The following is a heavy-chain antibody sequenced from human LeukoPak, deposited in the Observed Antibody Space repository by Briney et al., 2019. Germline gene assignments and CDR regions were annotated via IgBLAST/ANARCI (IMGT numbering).Heavy chain of an antibody. CDR3: AKAHHGDYFFYFDY. D-gene: IGHD4-17*01. V-gene: IGHV3-30*18. Sequence: GGSLRLSCAASGFTFSSYAMSWVRQAPGKGLEWVALISYDGSNKYYVDSVKGRFTISRDNSKNTLYLQMNSLRAEDTAVYYCAKAHHGDYFFYFDYWGQGTLVTVSS. J-gene: IGHJ4*02. CDR2: ISYDGSNK. CDR1: GFTFSSYA.